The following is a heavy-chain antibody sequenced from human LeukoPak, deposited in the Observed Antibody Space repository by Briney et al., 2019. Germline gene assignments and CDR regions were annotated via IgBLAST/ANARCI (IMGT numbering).Heavy chain of an antibody. CDR3: ARDRAFYDILTGYPLDY. CDR2: IKQDGSEK. D-gene: IGHD3-9*01. J-gene: IGHJ4*02. V-gene: IGHV3-7*01. Sequence: PGGSLRLSCAASGFTFSSYWMSWVRQAPGKGLEWVANIKQDGSEKYYVDSVKGRFTISRGNAKNSLYLQMNSLRAEDTAVYYCARDRAFYDILTGYPLDYWGQGTLVTVSS. CDR1: GFTFSSYW.